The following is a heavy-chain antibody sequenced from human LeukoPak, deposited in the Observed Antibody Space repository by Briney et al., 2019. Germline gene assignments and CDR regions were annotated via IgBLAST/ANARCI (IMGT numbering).Heavy chain of an antibody. CDR1: GYSFTSYW. CDR3: ARLHYGSGSYSRSYYYYGMDV. CDR2: IYPGGSDT. D-gene: IGHD3-10*01. V-gene: IGHV5-51*01. J-gene: IGHJ6*02. Sequence: GESLKISCKGSGYSFTSYWIGWVRQMPGKGLEGMGVIYPGGSDTTYSPSFQGQVTISADKSISTAYLQWSSLKASDTAMYYCARLHYGSGSYSRSYYYYGMDVWGQGTTVTVSS.